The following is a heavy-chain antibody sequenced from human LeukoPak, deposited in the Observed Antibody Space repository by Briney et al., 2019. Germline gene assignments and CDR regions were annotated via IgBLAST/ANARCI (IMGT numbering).Heavy chain of an antibody. D-gene: IGHD6-13*01. CDR3: AKEDRLQQPEIGYYFDY. Sequence: GGSLRLSCAASGFTFSNYWMHWVRQAPGKGLEWVSAISGSGGSTYYADSVKGRFTISRDNSKNTLYLQMNSLRAEDTAVYYCAKEDRLQQPEIGYYFDYWGQGTLVTVSS. CDR2: ISGSGGST. CDR1: GFTFSNYW. J-gene: IGHJ4*02. V-gene: IGHV3-23*01.